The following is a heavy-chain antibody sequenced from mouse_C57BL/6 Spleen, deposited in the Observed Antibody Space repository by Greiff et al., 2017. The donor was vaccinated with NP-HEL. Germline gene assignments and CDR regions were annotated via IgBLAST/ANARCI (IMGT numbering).Heavy chain of an antibody. Sequence: VQGVESGPELVKPGASVKLSCKASGYTFTSYDINWVKQRPGQGLEWIGWIYPRDGSTKYNEKFKGKATLTVDTSSSTAYMELHSLTSEDSAVYFCAREGDYYGNYVGYFDVWGTGTTVTVSS. D-gene: IGHD2-1*01. J-gene: IGHJ1*03. CDR1: GYTFTSYD. V-gene: IGHV1-85*01. CDR3: AREGDYYGNYVGYFDV. CDR2: IYPRDGST.